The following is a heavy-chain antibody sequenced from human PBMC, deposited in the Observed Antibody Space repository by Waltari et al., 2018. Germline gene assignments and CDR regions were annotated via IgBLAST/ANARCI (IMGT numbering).Heavy chain of an antibody. CDR3: ARRVAMVAPSGIGSWLDP. Sequence: QVQLQESGPGLVRPSETLSLTCTVSGASLSSSYWNWIRQPPGSQLEWIGPVSYSETTIYNPSLESRVTISLDTSKNQFSLELTSVTAADTAVYYCARRVAMVAPSGIGSWLDPWGQGTLVTVSS. D-gene: IGHD3-10*01. CDR1: GASLSSSY. CDR2: VSYSETT. V-gene: IGHV4-59*08. J-gene: IGHJ5*02.